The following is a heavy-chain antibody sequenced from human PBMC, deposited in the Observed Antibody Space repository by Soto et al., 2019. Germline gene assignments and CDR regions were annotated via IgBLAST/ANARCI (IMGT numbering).Heavy chain of an antibody. Sequence: QLQLQESGSGLVKPSQTLSFTCAVSGGSISSGGYSWSWIRQPPGKGLEWIGYIYHSGSTYYNPSLKSRVTISVDRSKNQFSLKLSSVTAADTAVYYCARGMTTVTTIDYWGQGTLVTVSS. CDR1: GGSISSGGYS. CDR3: ARGMTTVTTIDY. V-gene: IGHV4-30-2*01. CDR2: IYHSGST. J-gene: IGHJ4*02. D-gene: IGHD4-4*01.